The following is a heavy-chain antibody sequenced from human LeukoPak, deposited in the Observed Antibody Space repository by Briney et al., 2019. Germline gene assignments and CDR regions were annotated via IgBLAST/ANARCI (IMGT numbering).Heavy chain of an antibody. CDR2: IYTSGST. CDR3: ASAAPRGITGTTWHFDL. CDR1: GGSISSGSYY. J-gene: IGHJ2*01. D-gene: IGHD1-7*01. V-gene: IGHV4-61*02. Sequence: PSETLSLTCTVSGGSISSGSYYWSWIRQPAGKGLEWIGRIYTSGSTNYNPSLKSRVTISVDTSKNQFSLKLSSVTAADTAVYYCASAAPRGITGTTWHFDLWGRGTLVTVSS.